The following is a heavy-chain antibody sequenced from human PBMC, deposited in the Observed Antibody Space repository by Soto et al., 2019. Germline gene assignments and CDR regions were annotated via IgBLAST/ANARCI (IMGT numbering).Heavy chain of an antibody. CDR3: ARVPVTANSAYYPNWFDP. CDR1: GASISSGDYY. CDR2: IYHSGRT. Sequence: SETLSLTCTVSGASISSGDYYWSWIRQPPGKGLEWIGYIYHSGRTYYNPSLKSRVTISVDTSRNQFSLTLSSVAAADTAVYYCARVPVTANSAYYPNWFDPWGQGTPVTVSS. V-gene: IGHV4-30-4*01. D-gene: IGHD3-22*01. J-gene: IGHJ5*02.